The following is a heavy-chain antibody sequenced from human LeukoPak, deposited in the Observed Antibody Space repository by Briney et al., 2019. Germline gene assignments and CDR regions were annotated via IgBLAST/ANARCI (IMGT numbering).Heavy chain of an antibody. V-gene: IGHV4-34*01. CDR2: INHSGST. D-gene: IGHD4-11*01. Sequence: PSETLSLTCAVYGGPFSGYYWSWIRQPPGKGLEWIGEINHSGSTNYNPSLKSRVTISVDTSKNQFSLKLSSVTAADTAVYYCARGHYSNYFRYWGQGTLVTVSS. J-gene: IGHJ4*02. CDR1: GGPFSGYY. CDR3: ARGHYSNYFRY.